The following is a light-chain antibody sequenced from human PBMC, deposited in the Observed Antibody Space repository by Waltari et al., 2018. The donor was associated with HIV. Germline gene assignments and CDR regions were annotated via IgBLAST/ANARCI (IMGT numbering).Light chain of an antibody. CDR1: SSNIGNNF. J-gene: IGLJ3*02. Sequence: QAVLTQPPSVSAAPGQKVTISCSGSSSNIGNNFVSWYQQLPGTAPKLLIYDNNKRPSGIPDRFSGSKSGTSATLGITALPTGDGADYYCGTWDSSLSAGLFGGGTKLTVL. V-gene: IGLV1-51*01. CDR2: DNN. CDR3: GTWDSSLSAGL.